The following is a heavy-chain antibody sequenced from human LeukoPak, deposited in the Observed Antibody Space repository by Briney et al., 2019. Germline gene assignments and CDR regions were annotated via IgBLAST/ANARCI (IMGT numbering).Heavy chain of an antibody. D-gene: IGHD3-10*01. CDR3: ARDLGTIYGSGSYYDY. CDR1: GGSISSYY. Sequence: SETLSLTCTVSGGSISSYYWSWIRQPPGKGLEWIGYIYYSGSTNYNPSLKSRVTISVDTSKNQFSLKLSSVTAADPAVYYCARDLGTIYGSGSYYDYWGQGTLVTVSS. V-gene: IGHV4-59*12. J-gene: IGHJ4*02. CDR2: IYYSGST.